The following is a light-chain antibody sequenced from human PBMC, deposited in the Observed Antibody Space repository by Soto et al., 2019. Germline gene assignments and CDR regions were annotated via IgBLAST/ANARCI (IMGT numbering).Light chain of an antibody. V-gene: IGKV3-15*01. CDR1: QSVSSN. J-gene: IGKJ2*01. CDR3: QQYNNWPPYT. Sequence: EIVMTQSPATVSVSPGERATLSCRASQSVSSNLAWYQQKPGQSPRRLIYGASTRATGIPAKFSGSGSGTEFTLTISSLQSEYFAVYYCQQYNNWPPYTFGQGTKLEIK. CDR2: GAS.